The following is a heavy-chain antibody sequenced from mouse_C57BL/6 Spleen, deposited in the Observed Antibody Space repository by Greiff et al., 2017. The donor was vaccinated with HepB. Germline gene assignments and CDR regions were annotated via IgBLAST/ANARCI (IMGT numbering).Heavy chain of an antibody. D-gene: IGHD2-4*01. Sequence: VHVKQSGPELVKPGASVKMSCKASGYTFTDYNMHWVKQSHGKSLEWIGYINPNNGGTSYNQKFKGKATLTVNKSSSTAYMELRSLTSEDSAVYYCARGGLRRGGYDAMDYWGQGTSVTVSS. CDR1: GYTFTDYN. CDR3: ARGGLRRGGYDAMDY. CDR2: INPNNGGT. V-gene: IGHV1-22*01. J-gene: IGHJ4*01.